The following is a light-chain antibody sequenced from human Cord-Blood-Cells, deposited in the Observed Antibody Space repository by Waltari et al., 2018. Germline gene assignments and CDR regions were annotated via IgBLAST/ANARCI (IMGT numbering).Light chain of an antibody. CDR3: SSYTSSSPWV. CDR1: SSDVGGYNY. Sequence: QSALTQPASVSGSPGQSITISCTVTSSDVGGYNYVSWYQQHPGKAPKLMIYDVSNRPSGVSNRFSGSKSGNTASLTISGLQAEDEADYYCSSYTSSSPWVFGGGTKLTVL. V-gene: IGLV2-14*01. CDR2: DVS. J-gene: IGLJ3*02.